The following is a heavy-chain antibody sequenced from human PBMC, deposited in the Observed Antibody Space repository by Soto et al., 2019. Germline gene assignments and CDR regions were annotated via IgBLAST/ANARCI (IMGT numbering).Heavy chain of an antibody. J-gene: IGHJ4*02. CDR3: ASSLYYGSGSHDY. V-gene: IGHV1-18*01. D-gene: IGHD3-10*01. Sequence: ASVKVSCKASGYTFTSYGISWVRQAPGQGLEWMGWISAYNGNTSYAQKFQGRVTMTRDTSTSTVYMELSSLRSEDTAVYYCASSLYYGSGSHDYWGQGTLVTVSS. CDR1: GYTFTSYG. CDR2: ISAYNGNT.